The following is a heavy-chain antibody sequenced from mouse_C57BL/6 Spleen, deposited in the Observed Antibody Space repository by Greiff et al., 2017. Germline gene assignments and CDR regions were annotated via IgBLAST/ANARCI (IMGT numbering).Heavy chain of an antibody. V-gene: IGHV1-50*01. CDR2: IDPSDSYT. D-gene: IGHD2-2*01. J-gene: IGHJ4*01. CDR1: GYTFTSYW. CDR3: ARKEKWLHDAMDD. Sequence: QVQLQQPGAELVKPGASVKLSCKASGYTFTSYWMQWVKQRPGQGLEWIVEIDPSDSYTNYNQKFKGKATLTVDTSSSTAYMQLSSLTSEDSAVYYGARKEKWLHDAMDDWGQGTSVTVSS.